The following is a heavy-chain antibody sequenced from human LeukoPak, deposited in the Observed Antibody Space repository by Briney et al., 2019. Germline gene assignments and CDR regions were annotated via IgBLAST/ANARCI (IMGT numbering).Heavy chain of an antibody. J-gene: IGHJ3*02. Sequence: SETLSLTCTVSGGSISSHYWSWIRQSPGKGLEWIGFMHYRGNTNSNPSLRSRVTISMDTSKNQFSLKMSSVTAADAAVYYCARDSPFEWDVFGDSFDIWGQGTVVTVSS. CDR2: MHYRGNT. V-gene: IGHV4-59*11. CDR1: GGSISSHY. CDR3: ARDSPFEWDVFGDSFDI. D-gene: IGHD1-26*01.